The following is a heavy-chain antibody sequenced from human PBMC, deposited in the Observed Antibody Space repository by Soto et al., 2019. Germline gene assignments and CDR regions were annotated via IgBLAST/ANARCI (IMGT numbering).Heavy chain of an antibody. CDR3: ARDQLYYNDISGRPLNAFDV. V-gene: IGHV4-4*02. CDR2: IHHSGST. J-gene: IGHJ3*01. D-gene: IGHD3-22*01. Sequence: SETLSLTCAVSGASIISMNWWSWVRQPPGKGLEWIGEIHHSGSTNYNPSLMSRVTISVDKSKNQFSLKLTSVTAADTAVYYCARDQLYYNDISGRPLNAFDVWGQGTMVTVSS. CDR1: GASIISMNW.